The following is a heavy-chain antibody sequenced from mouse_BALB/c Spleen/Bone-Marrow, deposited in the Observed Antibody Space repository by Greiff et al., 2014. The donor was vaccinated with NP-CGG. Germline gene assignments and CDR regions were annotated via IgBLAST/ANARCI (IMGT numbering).Heavy chain of an antibody. J-gene: IGHJ3*01. CDR2: IDPANGNT. CDR1: GFNIKDTY. D-gene: IGHD1-1*01. Sequence: EVMLVESGAELVKPGASVKLSCTASGFNIKDTYMHWVKQRPKQGLEWIGRIDPANGNTKYDPKFQGKATITADTSSNTAYLQLSSLTSEDTAVYYCATYYYGSSWGFAYWGQGTLVTVSA. CDR3: ATYYYGSSWGFAY. V-gene: IGHV14-3*02.